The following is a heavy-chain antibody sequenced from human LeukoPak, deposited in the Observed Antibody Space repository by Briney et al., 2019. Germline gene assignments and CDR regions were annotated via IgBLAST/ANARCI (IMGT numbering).Heavy chain of an antibody. D-gene: IGHD6-13*01. Sequence: SETLSLTCTVSGGSISSYYWSWIRQPPGKGLEWIGYIYYSGRTNYNPSLKSRVTISVDTSKNQFSLKLSSVTAADTAVYYCARDRSEARSWYFDYWGQGTLVTVSS. CDR2: IYYSGRT. CDR3: ARDRSEARSWYFDY. J-gene: IGHJ4*02. V-gene: IGHV4-59*01. CDR1: GGSISSYY.